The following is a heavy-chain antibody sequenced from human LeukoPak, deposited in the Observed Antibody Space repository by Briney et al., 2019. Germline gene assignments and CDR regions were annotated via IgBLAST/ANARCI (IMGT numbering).Heavy chain of an antibody. CDR2: INSDESTT. V-gene: IGHV3-74*01. CDR3: ARDPGTAMGRALDY. Sequence: VGSLRLSCAASGFTFSSYLMHWVRRAPGKGLVWVSRINSDESTTTYADSAKGRFTISRDNAKNTLYLQMNSLRAEDTAVYYCARDPGTAMGRALDYWGQGTLVTVSS. D-gene: IGHD5-18*01. CDR1: GFTFSSYL. J-gene: IGHJ4*02.